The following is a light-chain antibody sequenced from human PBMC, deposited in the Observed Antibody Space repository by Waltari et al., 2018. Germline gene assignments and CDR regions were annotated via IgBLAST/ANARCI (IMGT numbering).Light chain of an antibody. V-gene: IGLV4-69*01. Sequence: QLELTQSPSASASLGASVTLTCTLSSGHGSYALAWHQQQPGRGPRYLMNVDIDGSHTKGDGIPDRFSGSSSGAERSLTISSLQSEDEADYYCQTWGTGIVVFGGGTKLTVL. CDR3: QTWGTGIVV. CDR2: VDIDGSH. CDR1: SGHGSYA. J-gene: IGLJ2*01.